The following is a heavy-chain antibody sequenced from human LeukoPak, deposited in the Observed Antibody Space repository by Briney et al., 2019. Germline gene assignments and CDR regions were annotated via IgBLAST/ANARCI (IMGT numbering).Heavy chain of an antibody. CDR1: GGSISSGGYY. J-gene: IGHJ4*02. Sequence: SETLSLTCTVSGGSISSGGYYWSWIRQHPGKGLEWIGYISYSGSTYYNPSLEGRVTILADTSKNQFSLKLSSVPAADTAVYYCARGAYYFDYWGQGAPVTVSS. CDR2: ISYSGST. V-gene: IGHV4-31*03. CDR3: ARGAYYFDY.